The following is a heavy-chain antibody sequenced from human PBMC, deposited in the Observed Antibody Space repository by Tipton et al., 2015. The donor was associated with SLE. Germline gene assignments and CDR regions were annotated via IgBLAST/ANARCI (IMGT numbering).Heavy chain of an antibody. D-gene: IGHD3-22*01. CDR2: INWNGDHT. CDR3: ARVSRYDSSGYFYEAMVY. Sequence: SLRLSCVASGFTFDDYGMNWVRQAPGKGLEWVSGINWNGDHTGYVDSVKGRFIISRDNAKNSLYLQMNSLRAEDTAIYYCARVSRYDSSGYFYEAMVYWGQGTLVTVSS. CDR1: GFTFDDYG. V-gene: IGHV3-20*04. J-gene: IGHJ4*02.